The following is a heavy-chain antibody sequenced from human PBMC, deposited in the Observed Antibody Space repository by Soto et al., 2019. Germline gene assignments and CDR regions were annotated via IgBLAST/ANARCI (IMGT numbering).Heavy chain of an antibody. Sequence: SETLSLTCAVSGGSISSGGYSWSWIRQPPGKGLEWIGFIYHSGSTSYNPSLKSRVTISLARSENQFSLNLTSVTAAATAVYSCARIFYDSSGYSSLYLNHWGQGPRSPSPQ. CDR1: GGSISSGGYS. D-gene: IGHD3-22*01. CDR3: ARIFYDSSGYSSLYLNH. J-gene: IGHJ1*01. V-gene: IGHV4-30-2*01. CDR2: IYHSGST.